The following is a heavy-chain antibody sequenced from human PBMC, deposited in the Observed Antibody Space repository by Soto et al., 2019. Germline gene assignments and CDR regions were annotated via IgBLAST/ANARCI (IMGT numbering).Heavy chain of an antibody. CDR3: AKGGGFGTGAYYNVAY. V-gene: IGHV3-23*01. CDR2: TTDDGGRT. Sequence: EVQLLESGGGLVEPGGSLRLSCTASGFSFSSYAMTWVRQAPGKGLEWVSSTTDDGGRTFYADSVKGRFTISRDNSNKGLDVQMSSLRAEETALYDCAKGGGFGTGAYYNVAYWGQGTLVTVSS. D-gene: IGHD3-10*01. CDR1: GFSFSSYA. J-gene: IGHJ4*02.